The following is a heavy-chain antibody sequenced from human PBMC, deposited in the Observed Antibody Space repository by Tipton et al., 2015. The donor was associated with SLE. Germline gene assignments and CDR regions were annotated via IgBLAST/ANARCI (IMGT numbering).Heavy chain of an antibody. J-gene: IGHJ3*01. V-gene: IGHV4-39*07. Sequence: TLSLTCTVSGGSISSSRYYWGWFRPPPGKRLEWIGSIYYSGSTYDNPSLRSRVSISVDTSKNQFSLRLSSVTAADTALYYCARSRGARVVVAPIGVYDLWGQGTMVTVSS. CDR2: IYYSGST. CDR1: GGSISSSRYY. CDR3: ARSRGARVVVAPIGVYDL. D-gene: IGHD2-21*02.